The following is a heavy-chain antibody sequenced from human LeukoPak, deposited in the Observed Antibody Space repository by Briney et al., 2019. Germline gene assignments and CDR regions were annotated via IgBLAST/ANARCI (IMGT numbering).Heavy chain of an antibody. J-gene: IGHJ4*02. D-gene: IGHD6-6*01. Sequence: RASVKVSCKASGYTFTGYYMNWVRQAPGQGLEWMGWINPNSGGTNYAQKFQGRVTMTRDTSISTAYMELSRLRSDDTAVYYCARLEYSSSSDNFDYWGQGTLVTVSS. CDR1: GYTFTGYY. CDR2: INPNSGGT. CDR3: ARLEYSSSSDNFDY. V-gene: IGHV1-2*02.